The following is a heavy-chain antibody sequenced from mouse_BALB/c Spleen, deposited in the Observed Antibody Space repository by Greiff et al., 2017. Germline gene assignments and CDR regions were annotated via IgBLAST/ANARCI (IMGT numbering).Heavy chain of an antibody. J-gene: IGHJ4*01. CDR1: GFTFSSFG. Sequence: EVKVEESGGGLVQPGGSRKLSCAASGFTFSSFGMHWVRQAPEKGLEWVAYISSGSSTIYYADTVKGRFTISRDNPKNTLFLQMTSLRSEDTAMYYCARRYGYGENYAMDYWGQGTSVTVSS. CDR3: ARRYGYGENYAMDY. CDR2: ISSGSSTI. D-gene: IGHD1-2*01. V-gene: IGHV5-17*02.